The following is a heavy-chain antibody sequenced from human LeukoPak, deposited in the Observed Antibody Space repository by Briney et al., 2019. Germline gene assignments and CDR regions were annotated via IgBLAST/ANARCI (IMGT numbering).Heavy chain of an antibody. CDR3: ARAPRVGPALYYYYMDV. Sequence: SVKVSCKASGGTFSNYAVNWVRQAPGQGLEWMGKIIPFLDTSSYAQKFQGRVTITADKSTNTAYMELSSLTFEDTAVYYCARAPRVGPALYYYYMDVWGKGTTVTVSS. J-gene: IGHJ6*03. CDR1: GGTFSNYA. CDR2: IIPFLDTS. V-gene: IGHV1-69*04. D-gene: IGHD1-26*01.